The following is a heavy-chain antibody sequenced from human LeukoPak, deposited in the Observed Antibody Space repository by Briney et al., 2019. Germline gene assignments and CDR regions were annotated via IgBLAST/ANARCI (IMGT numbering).Heavy chain of an antibody. V-gene: IGHV3-21*03. CDR2: IFSSSTYI. CDR3: ARDFYDGFALDY. D-gene: IGHD2/OR15-2a*01. CDR1: GFTFSSYS. Sequence: GGSLRLSCAASGFTFSSYSMNWVRQAPGKGLEWVSFIFSSSTYIYYTDSVKGRFTISRDNARNSLYLQMDNLRAEDTGVYYCARDFYDGFALDYWSQGTLVTVSS. J-gene: IGHJ4*02.